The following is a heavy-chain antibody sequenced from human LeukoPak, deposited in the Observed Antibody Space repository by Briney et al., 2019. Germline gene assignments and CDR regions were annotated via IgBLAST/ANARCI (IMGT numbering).Heavy chain of an antibody. J-gene: IGHJ3*02. CDR1: GGSINNYY. V-gene: IGHV4-4*07. Sequence: SETLSLTCTVSGGSINNYYRSWIRQPAGKGLEWIGRIYTRGSSNYNPSLKSRVTMSVDTSQNQFSLKLSSVTPADTAVYYCARGRYCSADICSGGDAFDIWGQGTMVSVSS. CDR3: ARGRYCSADICSGGDAFDI. CDR2: IYTRGSS. D-gene: IGHD2-15*01.